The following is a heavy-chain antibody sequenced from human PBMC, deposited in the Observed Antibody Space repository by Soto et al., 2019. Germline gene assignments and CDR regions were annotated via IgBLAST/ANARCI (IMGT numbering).Heavy chain of an antibody. CDR3: ARRTTAWSAADY. D-gene: IGHD2-21*02. CDR2: MNPNSGKT. CDR1: GYTFTTYD. J-gene: IGHJ4*02. Sequence: QVQLVQSGAEVKKPGASVKVSCKASGYTFTTYDIYWVRQATGQGLEWMGWMNPNSGKTGYAQKFQGRVTMPRNTSISTAYMELSSLRSDDTAVYYCARRTTAWSAADYWGQGTLVTVSS. V-gene: IGHV1-8*01.